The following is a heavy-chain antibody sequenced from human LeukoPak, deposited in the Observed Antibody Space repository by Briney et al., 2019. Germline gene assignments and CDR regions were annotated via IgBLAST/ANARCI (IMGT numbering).Heavy chain of an antibody. V-gene: IGHV1-2*02. J-gene: IGHJ2*01. CDR3: ARPPYNTVTNAGYFDL. Sequence: ASVKVSCKASGYTFTGYYMHWVRQAPGQGLEWMGWINPNSGGTNYAQKFQGRVTMTRDTSISTAYMELSRLRSDDTAVYYCARPPYNTVTNAGYFDLWGRGTLVTVSS. CDR2: INPNSGGT. CDR1: GYTFTGYY. D-gene: IGHD4-17*01.